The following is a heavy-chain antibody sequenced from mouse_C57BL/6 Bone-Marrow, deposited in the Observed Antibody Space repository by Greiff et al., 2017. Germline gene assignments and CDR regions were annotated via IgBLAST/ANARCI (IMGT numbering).Heavy chain of an antibody. D-gene: IGHD2-1*01. CDR3: ARGFYYGSSYYFDY. V-gene: IGHV1-76*01. CDR2: IYPGGGDT. Sequence: QVQLQQSGAELVRPGASVKLSCKASGYTFTDYYIHWVKQRPGQGLEWIARIYPGGGDTYYTEKFKGKATLTAEKSSSTAYLQLSSLTSEDSAVYYCARGFYYGSSYYFDYWGQGTTLTVSS. J-gene: IGHJ2*01. CDR1: GYTFTDYY.